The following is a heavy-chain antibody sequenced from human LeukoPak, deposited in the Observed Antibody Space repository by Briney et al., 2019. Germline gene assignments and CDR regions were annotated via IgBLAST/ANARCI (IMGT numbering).Heavy chain of an antibody. CDR2: IYYSGST. Sequence: SETLSLTCSVYGGSFSGYYWSWIRQPPGKGLEWIGYIYYSGSTNYNPSLKSRVTISVDTSKNQFSLKLSSVTAADTAVYYCARERGSEGAFDIWGQGTMVTVSS. J-gene: IGHJ3*02. CDR3: ARERGSEGAFDI. CDR1: GGSFSGYY. V-gene: IGHV4-59*01. D-gene: IGHD6-25*01.